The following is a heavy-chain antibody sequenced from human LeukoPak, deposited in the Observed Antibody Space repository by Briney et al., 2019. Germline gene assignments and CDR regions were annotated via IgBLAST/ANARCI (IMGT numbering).Heavy chain of an antibody. V-gene: IGHV3-23*01. D-gene: IGHD6-19*01. J-gene: IGHJ4*02. CDR3: TKDHGFYSSGWHPLFDH. Sequence: GGSLRLSCAASGFTFSSYAMSWVRQAPGKGLEWASTISDSGSSTYYTDSVKGRFTFPRDNSKNTLHLQMNSLRAEDTAVYYCTKDHGFYSSGWHPLFDHWGQGTLVTVTP. CDR1: GFTFSSYA. CDR2: ISDSGSST.